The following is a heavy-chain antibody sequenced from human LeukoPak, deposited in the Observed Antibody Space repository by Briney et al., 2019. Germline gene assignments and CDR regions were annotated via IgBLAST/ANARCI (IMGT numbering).Heavy chain of an antibody. J-gene: IGHJ3*02. CDR2: INPNSGGT. CDR1: GYTFTGYY. V-gene: IGHV1-2*02. D-gene: IGHD4-23*01. CDR3: ARARTTVVTPGAFDI. Sequence: GASVKVSCKASGYTFTGYYMHWVRQAPGQGLEWMGWINPNSGGTNYAQKFQGRVTMTRDTSISTAYMELSRLRSDDTAVYYCARARTTVVTPGAFDIWGQGTMVTVSS.